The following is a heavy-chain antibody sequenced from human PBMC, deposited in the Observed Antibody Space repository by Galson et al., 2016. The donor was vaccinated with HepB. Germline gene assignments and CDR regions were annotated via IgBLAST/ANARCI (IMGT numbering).Heavy chain of an antibody. Sequence: SLRLSCAASGFTFSNYSMNWVRQAPGKGLEWLSSISSSSRYIYYADSVKGRFTISRDNAKNSLFLQMKSLRAEDTAVYYCARTYCCLGISNYGDYGNDDTFDIWGQGTMASVSS. CDR3: ARTYCCLGISNYGDYGNDDTFDI. V-gene: IGHV3-21*01. D-gene: IGHD4-17*01. CDR1: GFTFSNYS. CDR2: ISSSSRYI. J-gene: IGHJ3*02.